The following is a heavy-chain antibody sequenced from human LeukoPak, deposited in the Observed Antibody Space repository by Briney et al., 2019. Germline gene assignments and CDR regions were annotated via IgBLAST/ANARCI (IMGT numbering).Heavy chain of an antibody. J-gene: IGHJ6*03. CDR3: ARQRYYYYMDV. Sequence: SETLSLTCAVYGGSFSGYYWSWIRQPPGKGLEWIGSIYYSGSTYYNPSLKSRVTISVDTSKNQFSLKLSSVTAADTAVYYCARQRYYYYMDVWGKGTTVTISS. CDR2: IYYSGST. V-gene: IGHV4-34*01. CDR1: GGSFSGYY.